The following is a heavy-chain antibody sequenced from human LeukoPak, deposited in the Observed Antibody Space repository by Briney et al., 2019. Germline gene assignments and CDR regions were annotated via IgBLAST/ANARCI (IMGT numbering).Heavy chain of an antibody. J-gene: IGHJ4*02. V-gene: IGHV3-30-3*01. CDR1: GFTFSSYA. D-gene: IGHD3-22*01. CDR3: ARDGYYDGSAFYGY. Sequence: GGSLRLSCAASGFTFSSYAMHWVRQAPGKGLEWVAIISYDGTNKYYADSVKGRFTISRDNSKNTLYVQMNSLRAEDTAVYYRARDGYYDGSAFYGYWGQGTLVTVSS. CDR2: ISYDGTNK.